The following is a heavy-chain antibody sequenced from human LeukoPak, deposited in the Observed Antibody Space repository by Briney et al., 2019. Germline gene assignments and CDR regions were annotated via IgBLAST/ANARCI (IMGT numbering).Heavy chain of an antibody. CDR1: GFTFSSYS. CDR2: IYSGGST. D-gene: IGHD3-3*01. V-gene: IGHV3-66*01. Sequence: GGSLRLSCAASGFTFSSYSMNWVRQAPGKGLEWVSVIYSGGSTYYADSVKGRFTISRDNSKNTLYLQMNSLRAEDTAVYYCARDGGESGYRNYWGQGTLVTVSS. J-gene: IGHJ4*02. CDR3: ARDGGESGYRNY.